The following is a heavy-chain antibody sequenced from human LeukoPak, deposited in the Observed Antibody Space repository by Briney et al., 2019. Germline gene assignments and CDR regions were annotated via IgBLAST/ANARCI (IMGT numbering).Heavy chain of an antibody. D-gene: IGHD2-15*01. CDR3: ARYLDIVVVVAKNWFDP. V-gene: IGHV4-31*03. J-gene: IGHJ5*02. CDR2: IYYSGST. Sequence: SETLSLTCTVSGGSISSGGYYWSWIRQHPGKGLEWIGYIYYSGSTYYNPSLKSRVTISVDTSKNQFFLKLSSVTAADTAVYYCARYLDIVVVVAKNWFDPWGQGTLVTVSS. CDR1: GGSISSGGYY.